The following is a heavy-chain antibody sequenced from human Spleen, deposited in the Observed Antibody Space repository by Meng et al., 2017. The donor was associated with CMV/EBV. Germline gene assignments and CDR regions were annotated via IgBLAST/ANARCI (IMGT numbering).Heavy chain of an antibody. D-gene: IGHD6-19*01. CDR2: IKPNSGGT. Sequence: ASVKVSCKASGYTFTGYYMHWVRQAPGQGLEWMGWIKPNSGGTNYAQKFQGRVTMTRDTSISTAYMELSRLRSDDTAVYYCARTQVAGYYYYGMDVWGQGTTVTVSS. CDR1: GYTFTGYY. J-gene: IGHJ6*02. CDR3: ARTQVAGYYYYGMDV. V-gene: IGHV1-2*02.